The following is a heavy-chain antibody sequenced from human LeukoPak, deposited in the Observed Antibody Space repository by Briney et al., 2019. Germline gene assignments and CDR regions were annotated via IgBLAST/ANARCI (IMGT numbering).Heavy chain of an antibody. D-gene: IGHD5-12*01. CDR1: GGSISSSSYY. V-gene: IGHV4-39*01. J-gene: IGHJ4*02. Sequence: PSETLSLTCTVSGGSISSSSYYWGWIRQPPGKGLEWIGSIHYSGNTYYNPSLKSRVTISVDTSKNQFSLKLSSVTAADTAVYYCARLQGGSPFDYWGQGTLVTVSS. CDR3: ARLQGGSPFDY. CDR2: IHYSGNT.